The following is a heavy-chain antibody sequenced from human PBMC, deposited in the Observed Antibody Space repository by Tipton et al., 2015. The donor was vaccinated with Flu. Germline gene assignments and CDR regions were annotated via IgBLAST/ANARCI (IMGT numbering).Heavy chain of an antibody. CDR1: GGSVSSNSVA. V-gene: IGHV6-1*01. CDR2: TYYRSKWYN. J-gene: IGHJ6*02. CDR3: AKVGGGGSSYYGMDV. Sequence: TLSLTCAISGGSVSSNSVAWNWIRQSPSRGLEWLGRTYYRSKWYNDYAESVTSRIIISPDTAKNEVSLQLRSVTPEDTAVYYCAKVGGGGSSYYGMDVWGQGTTVTVSS. D-gene: IGHD6-19*01.